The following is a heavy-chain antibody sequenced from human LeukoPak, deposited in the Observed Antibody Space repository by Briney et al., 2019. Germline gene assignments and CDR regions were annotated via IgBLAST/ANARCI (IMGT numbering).Heavy chain of an antibody. CDR3: ARSGFSGSYCFDS. D-gene: IGHD3-10*01. V-gene: IGHV4-4*07. J-gene: IGHJ4*02. CDR1: GGSISSSY. CDR2: IYTSGST. Sequence: SETLSLTCTVSGGSISSSYWTWVRQPAGKGLEWIGRIYTSGSTNYNPSLKSRVTMSVDASKNQFSLKLSSMTAADTAVYYCARSGFSGSYCFDSWGQGTLVTVSS.